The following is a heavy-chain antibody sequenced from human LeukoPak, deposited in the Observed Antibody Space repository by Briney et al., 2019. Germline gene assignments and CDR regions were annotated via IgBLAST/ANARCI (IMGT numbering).Heavy chain of an antibody. J-gene: IGHJ5*02. V-gene: IGHV3-30*02. Sequence: GGSLRLSCGASGFTFSNYGMLWVRQAPGKGLDWVAFIRYDGNNKLYADSVKGRFTISRDNSKSTLYLHINSLRAEDTAVYYCAKDDNYIRFLSWGQGTLVTVSS. CDR2: IRYDGNNK. D-gene: IGHD3-16*01. CDR3: AKDDNYIRFLS. CDR1: GFTFSNYG.